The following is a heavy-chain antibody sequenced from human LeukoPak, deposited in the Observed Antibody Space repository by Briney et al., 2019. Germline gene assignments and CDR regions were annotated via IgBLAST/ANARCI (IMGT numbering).Heavy chain of an antibody. Sequence: ASVKVSCKASGGTFSSYAISWVRQAPGQGLEWMGGIIPIFGTANYAQKFQGRVTITTDESTSTAYMELSSLRSEDTAEYYCARGNWNPFYYMDVWGKGTTVTVSS. D-gene: IGHD1-1*01. J-gene: IGHJ6*03. V-gene: IGHV1-69*05. CDR1: GGTFSSYA. CDR3: ARGNWNPFYYMDV. CDR2: IIPIFGTA.